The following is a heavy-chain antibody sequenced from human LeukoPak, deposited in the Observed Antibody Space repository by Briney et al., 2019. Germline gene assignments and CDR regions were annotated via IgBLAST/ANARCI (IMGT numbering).Heavy chain of an antibody. Sequence: SETLSLTCIVSGGSISSYYWSWIRQPPGKGLEWIGYIYYSGSTNYNPSLKSRVTISVDTSKNQFSLKLSSVTAADTAVYYCTTESYYYDSSGYFFPPDYWGQGTLVTVSS. V-gene: IGHV4-59*01. CDR3: TTESYYYDSSGYFFPPDY. CDR2: IYYSGST. CDR1: GGSISSYY. J-gene: IGHJ4*02. D-gene: IGHD3-22*01.